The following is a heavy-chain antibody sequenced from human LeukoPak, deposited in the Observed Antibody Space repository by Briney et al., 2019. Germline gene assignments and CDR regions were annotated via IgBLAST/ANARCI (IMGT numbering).Heavy chain of an antibody. CDR2: INPSSGNT. CDR1: GFTLTKYA. V-gene: IGHV3-23*01. Sequence: GESLRLSCAASGFTLTKYAMSWVRQAPGKGLEWVSSINPSSGNTYYADSVKGRFTISGDNSKNTLYLQMNSLRAEDTAVYYCAKEHMAAAVYYFDYWGQGTLVTVSS. J-gene: IGHJ4*02. CDR3: AKEHMAAAVYYFDY. D-gene: IGHD2-15*01.